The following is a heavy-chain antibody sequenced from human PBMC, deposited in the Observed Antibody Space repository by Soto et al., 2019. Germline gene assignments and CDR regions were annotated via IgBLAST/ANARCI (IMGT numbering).Heavy chain of an antibody. CDR3: ARAGITGTPGNCFDY. Sequence: QSQTLSLTCTVSGYSISSGYYWGWIRQPPGKGLEWIGSIYHSGSTYYNPSLKSRVTISVDTSKNQFSLKLSSVTAADTAVYYCARAGITGTPGNCFDYWGQGTLVTVSS. J-gene: IGHJ4*02. CDR2: IYHSGST. V-gene: IGHV4-38-2*02. D-gene: IGHD1-20*01. CDR1: GYSISSGYY.